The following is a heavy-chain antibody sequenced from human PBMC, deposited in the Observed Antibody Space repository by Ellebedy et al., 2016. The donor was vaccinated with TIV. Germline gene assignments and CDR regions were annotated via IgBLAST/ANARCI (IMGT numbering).Heavy chain of an antibody. D-gene: IGHD1-7*01. CDR1: GFTFSSYS. J-gene: IGHJ4*02. CDR2: ISSSGGTI. Sequence: GESLKISCAASGFTFSSYSMNWVRQAPGKGLEWVSYISSSGGTIYYADSVKGRFTISRDNTKNSVYLQMNSLRGEDTAVYYCASGNFNAYWGQGTLVTVSS. V-gene: IGHV3-48*04. CDR3: ASGNFNAY.